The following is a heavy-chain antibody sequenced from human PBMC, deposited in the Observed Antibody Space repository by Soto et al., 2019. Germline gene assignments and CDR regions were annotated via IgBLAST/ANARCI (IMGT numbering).Heavy chain of an antibody. J-gene: IGHJ6*02. CDR2: ISSRSDI. Sequence: GGSLRLSCVTSGFVFGGHAMHWVRQAPGKGLQWVSSISSRSDIYYADSVKGRFTISRDNAKNSVSLQMNSLRAEDTAVYYCAREYTAWPLAYGLDVWGQGTTVTVSS. D-gene: IGHD2-2*02. V-gene: IGHV3-21*01. CDR1: GFVFGGHA. CDR3: AREYTAWPLAYGLDV.